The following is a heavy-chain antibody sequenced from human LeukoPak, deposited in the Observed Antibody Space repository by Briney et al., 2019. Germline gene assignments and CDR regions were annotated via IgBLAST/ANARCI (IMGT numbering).Heavy chain of an antibody. Sequence: PSETLSLTCTVSGVSISNNYYYWAWIRQPPGEGLELIGYVHFTGSTFYNSSLKSRVTISADTSQNQFTLSLTSVTAADTAVFYCARYLSRGFYFDYWGQGTLVTVSS. CDR1: GVSISNNYYY. CDR3: ARYLSRGFYFDY. CDR2: VHFTGST. J-gene: IGHJ4*02. V-gene: IGHV4-39*01.